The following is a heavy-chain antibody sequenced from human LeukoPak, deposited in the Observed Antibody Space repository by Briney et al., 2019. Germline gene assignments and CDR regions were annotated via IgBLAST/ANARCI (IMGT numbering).Heavy chain of an antibody. CDR1: GGSISSYY. CDR2: IYYSGST. J-gene: IGHJ5*02. D-gene: IGHD3-3*01. V-gene: IGHV4-59*01. Sequence: NPSETLSLTCTVSGGSISSYYWSWIRQPPGKGLEWIGYIYYSGSTNYNPSLKSRVTISVDTSKNQFSLKLSSVTAADTAVYYCARATRSPHYDFWSGHNWFDPWGRGTLVTVSS. CDR3: ARATRSPHYDFWSGHNWFDP.